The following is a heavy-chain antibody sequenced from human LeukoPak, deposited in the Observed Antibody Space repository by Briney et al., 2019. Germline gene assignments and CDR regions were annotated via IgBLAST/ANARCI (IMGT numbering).Heavy chain of an antibody. CDR2: IKRKADGGTT. D-gene: IGHD5-24*01. J-gene: IGHJ5*02. CDR1: GFTFSSYA. V-gene: IGHV3-15*01. CDR3: TTDPQAFRQLYWFDP. Sequence: PGGSLRLSCAASGFTFSSYAMSWVRQAPGKGLEWVGRIKRKADGGTTDYAAPVKGRFTISRDDSKNTLFLQMNSLKTEDTAVYYCTTDPQAFRQLYWFDPWGQGILVTVSS.